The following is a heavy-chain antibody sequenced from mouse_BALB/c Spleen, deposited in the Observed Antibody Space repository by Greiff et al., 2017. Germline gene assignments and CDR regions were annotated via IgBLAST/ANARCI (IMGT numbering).Heavy chain of an antibody. CDR1: GYSITSGYY. CDR3: ASQIYYYGSSYVGFAY. J-gene: IGHJ3*01. Sequence: ESGPGLVKPSQSLSLTCSVTGYSITSGYYWNWIRQFPGNKLEWMGYISYDGSNNYNPSLKNRISITRDTSKNQFFLKLNSVTTEDTATYYCASQIYYYGSSYVGFAYWGQGTLVTVSA. D-gene: IGHD1-1*01. CDR2: ISYDGSN. V-gene: IGHV3-6*02.